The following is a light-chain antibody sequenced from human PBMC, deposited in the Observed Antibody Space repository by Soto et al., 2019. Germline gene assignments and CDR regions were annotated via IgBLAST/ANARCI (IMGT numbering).Light chain of an antibody. CDR3: QQYNDWPLT. CDR2: DAS. Sequence: DIQMTQSPSALSASVGDRVTITCRASQSISSWLAWYQQKPGKAPKLLIYDASSLQSGVPSRFSGSGSGTEFTLTISSLQSEDFALYYCQQYNDWPLTFGRGTKVDIK. V-gene: IGKV1-5*01. J-gene: IGKJ1*01. CDR1: QSISSW.